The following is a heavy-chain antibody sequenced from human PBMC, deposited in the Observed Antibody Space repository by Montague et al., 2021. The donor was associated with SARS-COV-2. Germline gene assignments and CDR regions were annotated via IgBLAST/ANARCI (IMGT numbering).Heavy chain of an antibody. D-gene: IGHD3-22*01. CDR2: VHHDGSSGSA. V-gene: IGHV4-59*01. J-gene: IGHJ4*02. CDR1: GGSFKNYY. CDR3: ARVFDNSGYTLDY. Sequence: SETLSLTCTVSGGSFKNYYWSWIRQPPGKGLEWIGYVHHDGSSGSANYNPSVWSRVTISVGTSKKQFSLHLSSVTPADTAVYFCARVFDNSGYTLDYWGQGTQVTVSS.